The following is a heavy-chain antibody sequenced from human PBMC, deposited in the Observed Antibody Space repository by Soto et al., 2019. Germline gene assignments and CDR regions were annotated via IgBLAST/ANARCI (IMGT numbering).Heavy chain of an antibody. CDR2: ISGSGGST. Sequence: EVQLLESGGGLVQPGGSLRLSCAASGFTFSSYAMSWVRQAPGKGLEWVSGISGSGGSTYYAYSVNGRFTISRDNSKNKLYLQMNSLRAEDTAVYYCATPLYSSGWSKFDYWGQGTLVTVSS. J-gene: IGHJ4*02. D-gene: IGHD6-19*01. CDR1: GFTFSSYA. V-gene: IGHV3-23*01. CDR3: ATPLYSSGWSKFDY.